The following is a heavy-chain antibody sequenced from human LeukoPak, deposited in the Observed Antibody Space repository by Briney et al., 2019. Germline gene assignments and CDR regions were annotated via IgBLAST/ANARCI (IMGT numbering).Heavy chain of an antibody. CDR1: GFTFSSYA. CDR2: ISGSGGST. D-gene: IGHD1-1*01. Sequence: GGSLRLSCAASGFTFSSYAMSWVRQAPGKGLEWVSVISGSGGSTYYRDSVRGRFTISRDNSKNTLYLQMNSLRAEDTAVYYCAKDGTTTITFDYWGQGTLVTVSS. V-gene: IGHV3-23*01. J-gene: IGHJ4*02. CDR3: AKDGTTTITFDY.